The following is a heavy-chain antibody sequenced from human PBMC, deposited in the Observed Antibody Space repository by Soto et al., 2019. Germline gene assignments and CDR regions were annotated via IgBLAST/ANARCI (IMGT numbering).Heavy chain of an antibody. J-gene: IGHJ4*02. V-gene: IGHV1-69*12. Sequence: QVQLVQSGAEVKKPGSSVKVSCKASGGTFSSYAISWVRQAPGQGLEWMGGIIPIFGTANYAQKFQGRVTITADESTSTAYRGLSSLRSEDTAVYYWASSIAARWDFDYWGQGTLVTVSS. D-gene: IGHD6-6*01. CDR1: GGTFSSYA. CDR3: ASSIAARWDFDY. CDR2: IIPIFGTA.